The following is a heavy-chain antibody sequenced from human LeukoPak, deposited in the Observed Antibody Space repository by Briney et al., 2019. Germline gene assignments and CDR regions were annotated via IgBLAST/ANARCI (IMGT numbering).Heavy chain of an antibody. V-gene: IGHV3-30*18. Sequence: GGSLRLSCAASGFTFSSYGMHWVRPAPGKGLEWVAVISYDGSNKYYADSVKGRFTIARDNSKNTLYLQMNSLRAEDTAVYSCAKGGGYSHYYFDYWGQGTLVTVPS. CDR1: GFTFSSYG. CDR3: AKGGGYSHYYFDY. CDR2: ISYDGSNK. D-gene: IGHD5-18*01. J-gene: IGHJ4*02.